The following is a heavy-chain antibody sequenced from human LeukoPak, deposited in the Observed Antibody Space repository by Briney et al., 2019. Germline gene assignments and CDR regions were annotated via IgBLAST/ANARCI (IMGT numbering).Heavy chain of an antibody. CDR1: GGSISSYY. CDR3: ARAVAGRLDFDY. D-gene: IGHD6-19*01. J-gene: IGHJ4*02. CDR2: IYYSGST. V-gene: IGHV4-59*01. Sequence: PSETLSLTCTVSGGSISSYYWSWIRQPPGKGLEWIGSIYYSGSTNSNPSLKSRVTISVDTSKNQFSLKLSSVTAADTAVYYCARAVAGRLDFDYWGQGTLVTVSS.